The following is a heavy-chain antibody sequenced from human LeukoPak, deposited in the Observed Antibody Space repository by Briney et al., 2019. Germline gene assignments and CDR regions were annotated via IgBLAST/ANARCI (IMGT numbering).Heavy chain of an antibody. D-gene: IGHD5-18*01. CDR2: MNPTSGGT. CDR3: AREGYHRPAWFDP. V-gene: IGHV1-2*02. J-gene: IGHJ5*02. Sequence: GASVKVSCKASGYTFTGYYIHWVRQAPGQGLEWMGWMNPTSGGTNYAEKFQGGVTMTRDTSIITAYMELSSLRSDDTAVYYCAREGYHRPAWFDPWGQGTLVTVSS. CDR1: GYTFTGYY.